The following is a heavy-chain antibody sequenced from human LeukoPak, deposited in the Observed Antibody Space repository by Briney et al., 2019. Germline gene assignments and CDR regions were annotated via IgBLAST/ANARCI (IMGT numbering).Heavy chain of an antibody. Sequence: ASVKVSCKASGYTFTGYYMHWVRQAPGQGLEWMGWINPNSGGTNYAQKFQGRVTMTRDTSIGTAYTELSRLRSDDTAVYYCARVLSSGWFLDPWGQGTLVTVSS. CDR2: INPNSGGT. CDR1: GYTFTGYY. D-gene: IGHD6-19*01. V-gene: IGHV1-2*02. J-gene: IGHJ5*02. CDR3: ARVLSSGWFLDP.